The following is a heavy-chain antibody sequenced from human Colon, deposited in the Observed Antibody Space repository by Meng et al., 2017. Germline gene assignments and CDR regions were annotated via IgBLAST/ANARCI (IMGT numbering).Heavy chain of an antibody. Sequence: SETLSLTCTVSGGSISSSRYYWGWIRQPPGKGLEWIGSIYYSVSTYYNPSLKSRVTISVDTSKNQFYLKLSSVTAADTAVYYCARVTVSRVDYWGQGTLVTVSS. V-gene: IGHV4-39*07. CDR1: GGSISSSRYY. CDR2: IYYSVST. J-gene: IGHJ4*02. D-gene: IGHD3-16*01. CDR3: ARVTVSRVDY.